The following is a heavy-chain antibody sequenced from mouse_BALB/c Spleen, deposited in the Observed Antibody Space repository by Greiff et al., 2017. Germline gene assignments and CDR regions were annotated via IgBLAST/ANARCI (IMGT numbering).Heavy chain of an antibody. V-gene: IGHV5-6-5*01. D-gene: IGHD4-1*01. CDR1: GFTFSSYA. J-gene: IGHJ2*01. CDR3: ARGEGTGNY. CDR2: IGSGGST. Sequence: EVQLVESGGGLVKPGGSLKLSCAASGFTFSSYAMSWVRQTPEKRLEWVASIGSGGSTYYPDSVKGRFTISRDNARNILYLQMSSLRSEDTAMYYCARGEGTGNYWGQGTTLTVSS.